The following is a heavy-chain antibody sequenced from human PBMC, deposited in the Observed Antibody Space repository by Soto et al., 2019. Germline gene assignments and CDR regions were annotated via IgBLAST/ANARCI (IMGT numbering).Heavy chain of an antibody. V-gene: IGHV3-53*01. D-gene: IGHD5-18*01. CDR3: ATSDGYGQPRYYYYYGMDV. J-gene: IGHJ6*02. CDR2: IYSGGST. Sequence: EVQLVESGGGLIQPGGSLRLSCAVSGFTVSSNYMSWVRQAPGKGLEWVSVIYSGGSTYYADSVKGRFTISRDNSKNTLYLQMNRLRAEDTDVYYCATSDGYGQPRYYYYYGMDVWGQGTTVTVSS. CDR1: GFTVSSNY.